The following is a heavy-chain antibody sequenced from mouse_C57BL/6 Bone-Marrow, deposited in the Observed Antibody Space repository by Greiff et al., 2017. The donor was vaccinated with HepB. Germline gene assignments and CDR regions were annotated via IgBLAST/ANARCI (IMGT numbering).Heavy chain of an antibody. J-gene: IGHJ4*01. CDR2: IDPENGDT. Sequence: VQLQQSGAELVRPGASVKLSCTASGFNIKDDYMHWVKQRPEQGLEWIGWIDPENGDTEYASKFQGKATITADTASNTAYLQLSSLTSEDTAVYYCTTLGAYAMDYWGQGTSVTVSS. CDR1: GFNIKDDY. CDR3: TTLGAYAMDY. V-gene: IGHV14-4*01.